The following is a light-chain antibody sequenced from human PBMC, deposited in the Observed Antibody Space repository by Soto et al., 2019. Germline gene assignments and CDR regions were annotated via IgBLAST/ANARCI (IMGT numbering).Light chain of an antibody. CDR2: GAS. Sequence: DIQMTQSPSALSTSIGDRVTITCRASQSIINYLNWYQQKPGKAPNLLIYGASNLQRGVPSRFSGSGSGTDFTLTISSLQPEDFATYYCQQSYNTPLTFGGGTKV. CDR3: QQSYNTPLT. J-gene: IGKJ4*01. V-gene: IGKV1-39*01. CDR1: QSIINY.